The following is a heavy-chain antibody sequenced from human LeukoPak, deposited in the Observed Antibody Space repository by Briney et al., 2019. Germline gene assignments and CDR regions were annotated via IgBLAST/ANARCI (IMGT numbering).Heavy chain of an antibody. J-gene: IGHJ4*02. D-gene: IGHD3-22*01. V-gene: IGHV3-33*01. CDR2: IWYDGSKK. CDR3: ARRINYYDSSGYYTLPLGY. CDR1: GFTFSNYG. Sequence: GRALRLSCAASGFTFSNYGMNWVRQAPGKGLEWVAVIWYDGSKKYYADSVKGRFTISRDNSKNTVYLQMNSLRAADTAVYYCARRINYYDSSGYYTLPLGYWGQGTLVTVSS.